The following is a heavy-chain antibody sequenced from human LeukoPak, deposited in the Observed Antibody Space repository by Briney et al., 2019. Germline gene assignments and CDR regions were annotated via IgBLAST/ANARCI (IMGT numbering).Heavy chain of an antibody. CDR1: GFTFSSYG. CDR3: AKDPAYCGDDCYNFDC. D-gene: IGHD2-21*02. CDR2: IRYDGSNK. V-gene: IGHV3-30*02. Sequence: GGSLRLSCAASGFTFSSYGMHWVRQAPGKGVEWVAVIRYDGSNKYYGVSVKGRFTISRDNSKNTLYLQMSSLRAEDTAVYYCAKDPAYCGDDCYNFDCWGQGTQVTVSS. J-gene: IGHJ4*02.